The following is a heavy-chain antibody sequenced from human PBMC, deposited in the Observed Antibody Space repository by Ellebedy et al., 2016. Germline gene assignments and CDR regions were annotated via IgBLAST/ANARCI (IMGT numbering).Heavy chain of an antibody. CDR2: IKEDGSFK. V-gene: IGHV3-7*01. J-gene: IGHJ4*02. Sequence: GESLKISCAASGFTFSSYWMYWVRQAPGKGLEWVASIKEDGSFKQYVDSVRGRFTISRDNAKNSVYLQMNVLRVEDRVIYYCATDLRPLTRGWGYWGQGTLVTVSS. D-gene: IGHD3-10*01. CDR1: GFTFSSYW. CDR3: ATDLRPLTRGWGY.